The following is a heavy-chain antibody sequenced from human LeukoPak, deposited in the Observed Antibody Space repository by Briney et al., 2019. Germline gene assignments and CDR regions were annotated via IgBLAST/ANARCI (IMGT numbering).Heavy chain of an antibody. V-gene: IGHV3-21*01. J-gene: IGHJ3*02. CDR3: ARATYCSSTSCYKGNAFDI. D-gene: IGHD2-2*02. CDR1: GFTFSSYS. Sequence: PGGSLRLSCAAYGFTFSSYSMNWVRQAPGKGLEWVSSISSSSSYIYYADSVKGRFTISRDNAKNSLYLQMNSLRAEDTAVYYCARATYCSSTSCYKGNAFDIWGQGTMVTVSS. CDR2: ISSSSSYI.